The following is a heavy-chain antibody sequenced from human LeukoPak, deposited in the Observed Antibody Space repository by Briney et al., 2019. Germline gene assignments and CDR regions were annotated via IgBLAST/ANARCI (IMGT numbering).Heavy chain of an antibody. V-gene: IGHV1-69*13. CDR3: ARDHEMATILLPTY. CDR1: GGTFYNYA. D-gene: IGHD5-24*01. CDR2: IIPIFETA. Sequence: EASVKVSCKASGGTFYNYAISWVRQAPGHGLEWMGTIIPIFETANYAQKFQGRVTITADESTSTAYMELSSLRSEDTAVYYCARDHEMATILLPTYWGQGTLVTVSS. J-gene: IGHJ4*02.